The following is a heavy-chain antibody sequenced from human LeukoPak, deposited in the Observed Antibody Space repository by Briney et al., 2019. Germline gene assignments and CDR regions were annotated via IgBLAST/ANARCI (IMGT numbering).Heavy chain of an antibody. CDR3: AKGLRFFDY. V-gene: IGHV3-23*01. J-gene: IGHJ4*02. D-gene: IGHD4-17*01. CDR2: LSVSGGTT. CDR1: GFTFSSYA. Sequence: GGSLRFSCVASGFTFSSYAMSWVRQAPGKGLEWVSVLSVSGGTTYYADSVKGRFTISRDNSKNTLYLQMNSLRAEDTAVYYCAKGLRFFDYWGQGTLVTVSS.